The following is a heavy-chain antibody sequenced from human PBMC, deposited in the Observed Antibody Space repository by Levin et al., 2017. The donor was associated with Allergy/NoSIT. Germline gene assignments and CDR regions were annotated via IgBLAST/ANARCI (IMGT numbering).Heavy chain of an antibody. Sequence: PVASVKVSCKASGYMFISYGLNWVRQAPGQGPEWMGGISVYSGKTNYAEKFQGRVTISTDTSTNTADMELRSLRSDDTAVYYCARDSYDSSGYYLGWFDPWGQGTLVIVSA. D-gene: IGHD3-22*01. CDR2: ISVYSGKT. CDR1: GYMFISYG. J-gene: IGHJ5*02. CDR3: ARDSYDSSGYYLGWFDP. V-gene: IGHV1-18*01.